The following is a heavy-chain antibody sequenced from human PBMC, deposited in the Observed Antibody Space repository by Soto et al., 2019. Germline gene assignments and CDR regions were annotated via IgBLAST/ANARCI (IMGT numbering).Heavy chain of an antibody. CDR1: GFTFSSYG. CDR2: ISYDGSNK. CDR3: AKEQVQPLLALDY. D-gene: IGHD2-21*02. J-gene: IGHJ4*02. Sequence: QVQLVESGGGVVQPGRSLRLSCAASGFTFSSYGMHWVRQAPGKGLEWVAVISYDGSNKYYADSVKGRFTISRDNSKNTLYLQMNSLRAEDTAVYYCAKEQVQPLLALDYWGQGTLVTVSS. V-gene: IGHV3-30*18.